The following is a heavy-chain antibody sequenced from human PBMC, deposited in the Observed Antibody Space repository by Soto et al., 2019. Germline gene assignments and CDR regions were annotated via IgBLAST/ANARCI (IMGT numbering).Heavy chain of an antibody. CDR3: VPRLGSSGWSLFAY. J-gene: IGHJ4*02. D-gene: IGHD6-19*01. CDR2: ISAYNGNT. CDR1: GYTFTSYG. V-gene: IGHV1-18*01. Sequence: PVKRSCKASGYTFTSYGISCVRLNPGQGLEWMGWISAYNGNTNYAQKLQGRVTMTTDTSTSTAYMELRSLRVEDTAIYYCVPRLGSSGWSLFAYWGQGTLVTVSS.